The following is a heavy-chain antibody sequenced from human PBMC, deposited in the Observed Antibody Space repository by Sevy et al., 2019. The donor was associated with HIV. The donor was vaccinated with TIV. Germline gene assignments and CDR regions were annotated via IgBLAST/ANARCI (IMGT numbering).Heavy chain of an antibody. D-gene: IGHD3-22*01. CDR3: ARSNYYDSSGLFDY. CDR1: GDSISSSSYY. J-gene: IGHJ4*02. V-gene: IGHV4-39*01. CDR2: IYYSGST. Sequence: SETLSLTCTVSGDSISSSSYYWGWIRQPPGKGLEWIGSIYYSGSTYYNPSLKSRVTISVDTSKNQFSLKLSSVTAADTAVYYCARSNYYDSSGLFDYWGQGTLVTVSS.